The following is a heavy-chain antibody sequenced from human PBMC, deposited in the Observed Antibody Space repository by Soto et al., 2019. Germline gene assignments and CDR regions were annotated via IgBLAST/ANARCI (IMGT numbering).Heavy chain of an antibody. D-gene: IGHD2-2*01. Sequence: VQLVQSGGEVKRPGASVKVSCKTSGYTFSNYVITWVRKAPGQPLEWLGWISLYSDGTNEEQKFQGRVSMTTDTATTTAYMVLRSLRSDATAVYYCARVVPGADAWFGPWGQGTLVTVSS. CDR3: ARVVPGADAWFGP. CDR1: GYTFSNYV. V-gene: IGHV1-18*01. CDR2: ISLYSDGT. J-gene: IGHJ5*02.